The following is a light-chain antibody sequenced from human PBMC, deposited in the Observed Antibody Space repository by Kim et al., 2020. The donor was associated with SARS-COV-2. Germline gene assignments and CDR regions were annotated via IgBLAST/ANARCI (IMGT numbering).Light chain of an antibody. CDR1: NIGGNS. CDR3: QVWDTATDDYV. CDR2: YDS. J-gene: IGLJ1*01. V-gene: IGLV3-21*01. Sequence: SYELTQSPSVSVAPGQTARITCGGNNIGGNSVHWYQQKPGQAPVLVIYYDSDRPSGIPERFSGSKAATTATLTISRVEAGDEADYYCQVWDTATDDYVFGTGTKVTVL.